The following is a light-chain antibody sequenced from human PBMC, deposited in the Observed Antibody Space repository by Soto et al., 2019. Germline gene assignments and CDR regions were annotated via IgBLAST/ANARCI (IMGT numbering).Light chain of an antibody. CDR2: GAS. CDR3: QHYNNWST. CDR1: QSVGSN. V-gene: IGKV3-15*01. J-gene: IGKJ5*01. Sequence: IVMTQSPATLSVSPGERATLSCRASQSVGSNLAWYQHKPGQAPRLLIYGASTRATGIPARFSGSGSGTEFTLTISSLQSEDFAVYYCQHYNNWSTFGQGTRLESK.